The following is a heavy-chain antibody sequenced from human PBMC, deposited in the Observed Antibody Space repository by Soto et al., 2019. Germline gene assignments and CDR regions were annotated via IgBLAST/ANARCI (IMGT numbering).Heavy chain of an antibody. Sequence: SETLSLTCEVFGGSFSGYYWSWIRQPPGKGLEWIGEINHSGSTNYNPSLKSRVTMSVDTSKIQFSLMLSSVTAADTAVYYCVRDVAAVGTDWFDPWGQGTLVTVSS. CDR2: INHSGST. V-gene: IGHV4-34*01. D-gene: IGHD6-13*01. J-gene: IGHJ5*02. CDR1: GGSFSGYY. CDR3: VRDVAAVGTDWFDP.